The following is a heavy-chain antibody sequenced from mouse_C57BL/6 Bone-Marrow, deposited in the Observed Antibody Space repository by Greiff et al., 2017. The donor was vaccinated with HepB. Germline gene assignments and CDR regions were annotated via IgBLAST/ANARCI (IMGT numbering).Heavy chain of an antibody. D-gene: IGHD1-1*01. V-gene: IGHV1-81*01. J-gene: IGHJ3*01. CDR3: AREDYGSRFAY. CDR1: GYTFTSYG. Sequence: QVQLQQSGAELARPGASVKLSCKASGYTFTSYGISWVKQRTGQALEWIGEIYPRSGNTYYNEKFKGKATLTADKSSSTAYMELRSLTSEDSAVYFCAREDYGSRFAYWGQGTLVTVSA. CDR2: IYPRSGNT.